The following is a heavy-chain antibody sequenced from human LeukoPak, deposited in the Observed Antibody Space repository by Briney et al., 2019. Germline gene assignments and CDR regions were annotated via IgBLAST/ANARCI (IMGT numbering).Heavy chain of an antibody. J-gene: IGHJ5*02. Sequence: SETLSLTCTVSGVTISSGGYYWSWIRQHPGKGLEWIGYIYYSGSTYYNPSLKSRVTIYLQTSKNQLSLKCSSETAACAAGYCCARADRGAPSVGLVDPWGQGTLGTVS. CDR2: IYYSGST. CDR3: ARADRGAPSVGLVDP. V-gene: IGHV4-31*03. D-gene: IGHD3-22*01. CDR1: GVTISSGGYY.